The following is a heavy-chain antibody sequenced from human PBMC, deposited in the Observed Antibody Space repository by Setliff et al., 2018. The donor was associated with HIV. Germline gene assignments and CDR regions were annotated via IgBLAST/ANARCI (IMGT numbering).Heavy chain of an antibody. CDR2: IYHSRTT. CDR1: GYSISSGYY. V-gene: IGHV4-38-2*01. CDR3: ARHDILTGRAIYYYYYMDV. J-gene: IGHJ6*03. D-gene: IGHD3-9*01. Sequence: PSETLSLTCAVSGYSISSGYYWGWIRQPPGKGLEWVGSIYHSRTTYYNPSLKSRVTISVDTSKNQFSLKLSSVTAADTAVYYCARHDILTGRAIYYYYYMDVWGKGTTVTVSS.